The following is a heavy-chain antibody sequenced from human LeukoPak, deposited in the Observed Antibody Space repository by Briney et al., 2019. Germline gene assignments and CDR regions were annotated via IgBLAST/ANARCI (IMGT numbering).Heavy chain of an antibody. V-gene: IGHV3-23*01. CDR1: GVTFSSYA. CDR3: ASKMRYYFDY. J-gene: IGHJ4*02. Sequence: GGSLRLSCAVSGVTFSSYAMSWVRQAPGKGLEWVSGISGSGGTTYYADSVKGRFTISRDNPKNTLYLQMNSLRAEDTAVYYCASKMRYYFDYWAREPWSPSPQ. D-gene: IGHD5-24*01. CDR2: ISGSGGTT.